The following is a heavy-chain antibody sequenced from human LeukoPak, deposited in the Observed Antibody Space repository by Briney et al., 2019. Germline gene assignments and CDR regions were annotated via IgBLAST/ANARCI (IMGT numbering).Heavy chain of an antibody. D-gene: IGHD3-3*01. Sequence: SVKVSCKASGGTFSSYAISWVRQAPGQGLEWMGGIIPIFGTANYAQKFQGRVTITTDESTSTAYMELSGLRSEDTAVYYCARGLFSGYYYYYMDVWGKGTTVTVSS. CDR3: ARGLFSGYYYYYMDV. CDR1: GGTFSSYA. CDR2: IIPIFGTA. J-gene: IGHJ6*03. V-gene: IGHV1-69*05.